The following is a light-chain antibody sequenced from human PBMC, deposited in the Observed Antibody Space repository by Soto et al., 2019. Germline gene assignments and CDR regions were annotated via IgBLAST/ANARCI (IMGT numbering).Light chain of an antibody. Sequence: DIQLTQSPSFLSASVGDRVTITCRASQGINNYLVWYQQKPGKAPKLLIYGASSLQSGVPSRFSGSGSGTEFTLIISSLQPEDFATYYCQQFNTNLITFGQGTRLEIK. CDR2: GAS. CDR3: QQFNTNLIT. J-gene: IGKJ5*01. CDR1: QGINNY. V-gene: IGKV1-9*01.